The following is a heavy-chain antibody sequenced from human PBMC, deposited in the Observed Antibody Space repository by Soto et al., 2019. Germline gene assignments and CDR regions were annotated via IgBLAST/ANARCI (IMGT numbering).Heavy chain of an antibody. J-gene: IGHJ4*02. CDR2: MNPNSGNT. CDR1: GYTFTSYD. Sequence: QVQLVQSGAEVKKPGASVKVSCKASGYTFTSYDINWVRQATGQGLEWMGRMNPNSGNTGYAQKFQGRVTMTRNTSLSTAYMELSSLRAEDTAVYYCARGGVFFFAAPTNPFDYWGQGTLVTVSS. D-gene: IGHD3-10*01. CDR3: ARGGVFFFAAPTNPFDY. V-gene: IGHV1-8*01.